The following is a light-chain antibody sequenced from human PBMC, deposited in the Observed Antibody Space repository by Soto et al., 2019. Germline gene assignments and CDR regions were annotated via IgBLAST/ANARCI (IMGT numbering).Light chain of an antibody. Sequence: QSALTQPRSVSGSPGQSITISCSGTSSDVGGYNYVSWYQQHPGKAPKLIIYDVTKRPSGVPDRFSGSKSGNTASLTISGLQAEEEADYYCCSYAGRYTPYVFATGTRSPS. CDR2: DVT. CDR1: SSDVGGYNY. J-gene: IGLJ1*01. V-gene: IGLV2-11*01. CDR3: CSYAGRYTPYV.